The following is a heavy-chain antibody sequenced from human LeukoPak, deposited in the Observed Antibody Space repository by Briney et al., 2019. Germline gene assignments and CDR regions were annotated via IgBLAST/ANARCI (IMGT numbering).Heavy chain of an antibody. CDR3: ASTIFGVVDDAFDI. D-gene: IGHD3-3*01. V-gene: IGHV4-38-2*01. CDR2: IYHSGST. Sequence: SETLSLTCAVSGYSISSGYYWGWIRQPPGKGLEWIGSIYHSGSTYYNPSLKSRVTISVDTSKNQFSLKLSSVTAADTAVYYCASTIFGVVDDAFDIWGQGTMVTVSS. J-gene: IGHJ3*02. CDR1: GYSISSGYY.